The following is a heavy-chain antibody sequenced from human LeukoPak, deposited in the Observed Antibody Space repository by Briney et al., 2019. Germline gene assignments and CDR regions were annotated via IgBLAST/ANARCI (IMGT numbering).Heavy chain of an antibody. CDR2: IKADGSEK. D-gene: IGHD2-21*02. CDR1: GFTFRNYW. J-gene: IGHJ4*02. Sequence: GGSLTLSCAASGFTFRNYWMSWVRQAPGRGLEWVALIKADGSEKYYVDSVEGRFTISRDNPKNSLLLQMNSLRDEDTAVYYCATMPRTAVGYWGQGTLVTVSS. CDR3: ATMPRTAVGY. V-gene: IGHV3-7*05.